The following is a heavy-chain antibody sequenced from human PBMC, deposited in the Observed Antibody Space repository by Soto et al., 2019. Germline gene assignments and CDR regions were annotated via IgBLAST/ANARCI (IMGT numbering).Heavy chain of an antibody. V-gene: IGHV1-8*01. CDR3: AREKGSSGFDP. CDR2: MNPNSGNT. J-gene: IGHJ5*02. Sequence: GASVQVSCKASGYTFASYDVNWVRQATGQGLEWMGWMNPNSGNTGYAQKFQGRVTMTRNTSISTAYMELSSLRSEDTAVYYCAREKGSSGFDPWGQGTLVTVSS. D-gene: IGHD6-6*01. CDR1: GYTFASYD.